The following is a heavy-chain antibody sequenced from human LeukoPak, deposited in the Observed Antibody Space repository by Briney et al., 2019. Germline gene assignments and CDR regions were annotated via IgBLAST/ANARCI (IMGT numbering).Heavy chain of an antibody. D-gene: IGHD4-17*01. J-gene: IGHJ4*02. V-gene: IGHV1-46*01. Sequence: ASVKVSCKASGYTFTSYYMHWVRQAPGQGLEWMGIINPSGGSTSYAQKFQGGVTMTRDTSTSTVYMELSSLRSEDTAVYYCARPLNDYGDWKLLDYWGQGTLVTVSS. CDR3: ARPLNDYGDWKLLDY. CDR1: GYTFTSYY. CDR2: INPSGGST.